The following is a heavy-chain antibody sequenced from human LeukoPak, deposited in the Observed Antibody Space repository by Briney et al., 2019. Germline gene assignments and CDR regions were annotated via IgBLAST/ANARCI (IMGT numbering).Heavy chain of an antibody. CDR2: TSSSSSYI. V-gene: IGHV3-21*01. Sequence: PGGSLRLSCAASGFTFSSYSMNWVRQAPGKGLEWVSSTSSSSSYIYYADSVKGRFTISRDNAKNSLYLQMNSLRAEDTAVYYCARDLGQYYDTSDNWFDPWGQGTLVTVSS. D-gene: IGHD3-22*01. CDR1: GFTFSSYS. CDR3: ARDLGQYYDTSDNWFDP. J-gene: IGHJ5*02.